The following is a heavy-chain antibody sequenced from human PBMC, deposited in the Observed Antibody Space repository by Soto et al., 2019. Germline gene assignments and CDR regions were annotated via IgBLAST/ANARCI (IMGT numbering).Heavy chain of an antibody. J-gene: IGHJ4*02. Sequence: QVQLVQSGAEVKKPGSSVKVSCKASGGTFSSYAISWVRQAPGQGLEWMGGIIPIFGTANYAQKFQGRVTIIADESTSTVYMELSRLRSEDTAMYYCARGWGYDSNDYYYAYWGQGTLVSVSS. CDR3: ARGWGYDSNDYYYAY. D-gene: IGHD3-22*01. CDR1: GGTFSSYA. CDR2: IIPIFGTA. V-gene: IGHV1-69*01.